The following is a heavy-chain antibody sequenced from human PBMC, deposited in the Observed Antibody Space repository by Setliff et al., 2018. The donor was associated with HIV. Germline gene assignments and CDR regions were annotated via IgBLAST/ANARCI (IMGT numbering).Heavy chain of an antibody. CDR3: AREPRVRGTLDF. Sequence: SETLSLTCAVSGYSISSGYYWGWIRQPPGKGLEWIASIYHSGSTYYNPSLKSRVTISVDMSQNQFSLKVTSVTAADTAVYYCAREPRVRGTLDFWGQGTLVTVSS. J-gene: IGHJ4*02. V-gene: IGHV4-38-2*02. CDR1: GYSISSGYY. CDR2: IYHSGST. D-gene: IGHD2-15*01.